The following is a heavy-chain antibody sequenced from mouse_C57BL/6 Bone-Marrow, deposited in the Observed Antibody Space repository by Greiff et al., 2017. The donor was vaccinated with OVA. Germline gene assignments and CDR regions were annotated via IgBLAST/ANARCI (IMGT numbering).Heavy chain of an antibody. CDR3: TTDPYAMDY. J-gene: IGHJ4*01. CDR2: IDPENGDT. V-gene: IGHV14-4*01. CDR1: GFNIKDDY. Sequence: VQLKQSGAELVRPGASVKLSCTASGFNIKDDYMHWVKQRPEQGLEWIGWIDPENGDTEYASNFQGKATITADTSSNTAYLQLSSLTSEDTAVYYCTTDPYAMDYWGQGTSVTVSS.